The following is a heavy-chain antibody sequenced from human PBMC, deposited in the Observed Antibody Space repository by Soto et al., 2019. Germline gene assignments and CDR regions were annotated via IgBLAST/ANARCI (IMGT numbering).Heavy chain of an antibody. D-gene: IGHD4-17*01. CDR1: GFTFSNYG. Sequence: QVQLVESGGGVVQPGRSLRVSCAASGFTFSNYGMHWVRQAPGTGLEWVAVIWYDGNNKYYADSVKGRFTISRDNSKNTLYLQMNSLRVEDMAVYYCASEMLNDYGDYGTDYWGQGTLVTVSS. J-gene: IGHJ4*02. CDR3: ASEMLNDYGDYGTDY. CDR2: IWYDGNNK. V-gene: IGHV3-33*01.